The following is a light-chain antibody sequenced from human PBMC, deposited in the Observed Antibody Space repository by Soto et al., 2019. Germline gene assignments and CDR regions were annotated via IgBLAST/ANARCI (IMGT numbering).Light chain of an antibody. V-gene: IGLV1-40*01. Sequence: QSALTQPPSVSGAPGQTVTISCIGSSSNIGAKYDVHWYQHLPGTAPKLLIYGNSNRPSGVPDRFSGSKSGTSASLAITGLQAEDEADYYCQSYDNSLSWVFGGGTKLTVL. J-gene: IGLJ3*02. CDR1: SSNIGAKYD. CDR3: QSYDNSLSWV. CDR2: GNS.